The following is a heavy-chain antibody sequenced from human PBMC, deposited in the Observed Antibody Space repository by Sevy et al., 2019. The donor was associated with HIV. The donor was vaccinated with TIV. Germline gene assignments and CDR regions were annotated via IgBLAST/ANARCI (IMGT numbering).Heavy chain of an antibody. V-gene: IGHV4-39*01. J-gene: IGHJ6*02. CDR3: ARQSWIQLWHNYGMDV. CDR2: IYYSGST. Sequence: SETQSLTCTVSGGSISSSSYYWGWIRQPPGKGLEWIGSIYYSGSTYYNPSLKSRVTISVDTSKNQFSLKLSSVTAADTAVYYCARQSWIQLWHNYGMDVWGQGTTVTVSS. D-gene: IGHD5-18*01. CDR1: GGSISSSSYY.